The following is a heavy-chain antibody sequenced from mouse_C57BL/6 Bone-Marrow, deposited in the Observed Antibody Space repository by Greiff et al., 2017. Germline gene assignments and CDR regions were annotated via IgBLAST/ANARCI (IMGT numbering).Heavy chain of an antibody. CDR1: GYTFTSYW. Sequence: QVQLQQPGAELVRPGSSVKLSCKASGYTFTSYWLHWVKQRPIQGLEWIGNIVPSDSDTHYNQKFKDKDTLTVDKSSSTAYMQLSSLTSEDSAVYYCARRVVVATDYAMDYWGQGTSVTVSS. V-gene: IGHV1-52*01. CDR2: IVPSDSDT. J-gene: IGHJ4*01. D-gene: IGHD1-1*01. CDR3: ARRVVVATDYAMDY.